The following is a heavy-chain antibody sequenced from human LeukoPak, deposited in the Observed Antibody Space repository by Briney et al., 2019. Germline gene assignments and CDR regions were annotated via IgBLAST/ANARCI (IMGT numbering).Heavy chain of an antibody. Sequence: PGGSLRLSCAASGFTFDDYAMHWVRQAPGKGLEWVSGISWNGGSMGYADSVKGRFTISRDNAKNSLYLQMSSLRAEDTAVYYCARDIPSSLLPEGYCSGGSCYDAFDIWGQGTMVTVSS. CDR3: ARDIPSSLLPEGYCSGGSCYDAFDI. CDR2: ISWNGGSM. CDR1: GFTFDDYA. J-gene: IGHJ3*02. V-gene: IGHV3-9*01. D-gene: IGHD2-15*01.